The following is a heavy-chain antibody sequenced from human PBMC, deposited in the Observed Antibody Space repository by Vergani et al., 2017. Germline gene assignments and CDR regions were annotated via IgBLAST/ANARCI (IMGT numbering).Heavy chain of an antibody. CDR2: IYYDGSKK. J-gene: IGHJ6*03. D-gene: IGHD2-21*01. V-gene: IGHV3-33*01. CDR1: GFTFSTYA. CDR3: VREGSYCGSTTCRNPSYVYYYHMDV. Sequence: QVQLVESGGGAVQPGRSLRLSCTSSGFTFSTYAMHWVRQAPGKGLEWVAIIYYDGSKKYYADSVKGRFTISRDNSRNTLDLLMSSLRAEDTAIYYCVREGSYCGSTTCRNPSYVYYYHMDVWGEGTTVTVSS.